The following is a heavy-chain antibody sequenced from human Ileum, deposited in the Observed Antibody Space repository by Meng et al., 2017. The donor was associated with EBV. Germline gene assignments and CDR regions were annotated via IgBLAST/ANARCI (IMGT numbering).Heavy chain of an antibody. D-gene: IGHD3-3*01. Sequence: EVQLMESGGGLGQPGGSLRLSCAASGFTFSTYAMSWVRQTPGKGLEWVSAISGSSDSVYYADSVKGRFTISRDNSKNTLFLQMNSLRAEDTAVYYCAKVEAFGVVITSSLDYWGQGALVTVSS. CDR3: AKVEAFGVVITSSLDY. V-gene: IGHV3-23*01. CDR1: GFTFSTYA. J-gene: IGHJ4*02. CDR2: ISGSSDSV.